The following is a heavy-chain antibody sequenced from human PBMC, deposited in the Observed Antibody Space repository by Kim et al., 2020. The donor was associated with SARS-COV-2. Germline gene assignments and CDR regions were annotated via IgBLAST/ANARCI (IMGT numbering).Heavy chain of an antibody. CDR3: AHWGGDYDFWKVGWGYYYMDV. V-gene: IGHV2-5*02. Sequence: SGPTLVKPTQTLTLTCTFSGFSLSTSGVGVGWIRQPPGKALEWLALIYWDDDKRYSPSLKSRLTITKDTSKNQVVLTMTNMDPVDTATYYCAHWGGDYDFWKVGWGYYYMDVWGKGTTVTVSS. CDR1: GFSLSTSGVG. CDR2: IYWDDDK. D-gene: IGHD3-3*01. J-gene: IGHJ6*03.